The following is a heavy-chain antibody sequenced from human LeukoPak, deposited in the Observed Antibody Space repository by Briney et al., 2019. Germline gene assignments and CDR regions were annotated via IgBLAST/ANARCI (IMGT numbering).Heavy chain of an antibody. CDR1: EFTFRSYW. J-gene: IGHJ4*02. Sequence: SGGSLRLSCAASEFTFRSYWMHWVRQPPGKGLVWVSRINGDGSTTSNADSVKGRFTISRDNAKNTLYLQMNSLRAEDTAVYYCAKDLGRYRNNYFDYWGQGALVTVSS. CDR3: AKDLGRYRNNYFDY. CDR2: INGDGSTT. D-gene: IGHD1-26*01. V-gene: IGHV3-74*01.